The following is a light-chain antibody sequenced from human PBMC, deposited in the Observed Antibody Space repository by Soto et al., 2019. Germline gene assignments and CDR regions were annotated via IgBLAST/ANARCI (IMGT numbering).Light chain of an antibody. CDR2: EVS. Sequence: QSALTQPASVSGSPGQSITISCTGTSSDVGGYNYVSWYQQHPGKAPKLMIYEVSNRPSGLSDRFSGSKSGNTASLTISGLQAEDEADYYCSSYTSSTTLDVVFGGGTKLTVL. J-gene: IGLJ2*01. CDR1: SSDVGGYNY. CDR3: SSYTSSTTLDVV. V-gene: IGLV2-14*01.